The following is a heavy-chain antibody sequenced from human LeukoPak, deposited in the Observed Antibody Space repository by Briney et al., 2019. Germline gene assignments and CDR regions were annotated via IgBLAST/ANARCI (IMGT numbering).Heavy chain of an antibody. V-gene: IGHV3-23*01. CDR3: AKGGNWNDRAFDY. D-gene: IGHD1-1*01. Sequence: GGSLRLSCASSGFTFSSYAMSWVRQAPGKGLEWASAISGSGGSTYYADSVKGRFTISRDNSKNTLYLQMNSLRAEDTAVYYCAKGGNWNDRAFDYWGQGTPVTVSS. CDR2: ISGSGGST. J-gene: IGHJ4*02. CDR1: GFTFSSYA.